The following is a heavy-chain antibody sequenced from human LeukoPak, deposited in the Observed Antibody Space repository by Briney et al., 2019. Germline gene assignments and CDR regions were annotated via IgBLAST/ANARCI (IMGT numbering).Heavy chain of an antibody. Sequence: GGSLRLSCAASGFTFTDYYMGWIRQAPGKGLEWLSYINGSGTTIFYADSVKGRFTISRDNAMNSVDLQMNSLRAEDTAVYYCGRDFGLVGTKRSFDLWGQGTMVTVSS. CDR3: GRDFGLVGTKRSFDL. J-gene: IGHJ3*01. V-gene: IGHV3-11*01. CDR2: INGSGTTI. D-gene: IGHD1-7*01. CDR1: GFTFTDYY.